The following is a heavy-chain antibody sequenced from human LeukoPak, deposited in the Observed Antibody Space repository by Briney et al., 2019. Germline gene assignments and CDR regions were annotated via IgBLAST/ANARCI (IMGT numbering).Heavy chain of an antibody. CDR2: VSYDGGSK. CDR1: GFTFSSYA. V-gene: IGHV3-30-3*01. Sequence: GRSLRLSCVVSGLTSGFTFSSYAMHWVRQAPGKGLEWVAFVSYDGGSKYYADSVKGRFTISRDNSKNTVFPQMDSLRAEDTAVYYCAESDGYNYDYWGQGALVTVSS. J-gene: IGHJ4*02. D-gene: IGHD5-18*01. CDR3: AESDGYNYDY.